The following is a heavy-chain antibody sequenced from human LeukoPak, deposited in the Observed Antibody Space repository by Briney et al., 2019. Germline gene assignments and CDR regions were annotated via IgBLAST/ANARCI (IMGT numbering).Heavy chain of an antibody. D-gene: IGHD3-10*01. CDR2: INPIVGTA. Sequence: SLKLSCKASGGTFNSYAISWVRQAPGQGLEWMGRINPIVGTANYAQKFQGRVTITADESTSTAYMELSSLRSEDTAVYYCARETKGTYYYGTGSLAYYYMDVWGKGTTVTISS. V-gene: IGHV1-69*11. J-gene: IGHJ6*03. CDR3: ARETKGTYYYGTGSLAYYYMDV. CDR1: GGTFNSYA.